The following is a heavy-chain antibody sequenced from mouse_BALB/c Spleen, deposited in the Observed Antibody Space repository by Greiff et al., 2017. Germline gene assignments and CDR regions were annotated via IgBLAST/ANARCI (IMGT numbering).Heavy chain of an antibody. D-gene: IGHD2-2*01. J-gene: IGHJ2*01. Sequence: QVQLQQPGAELVKPGASVKLSCKASGYTFTSYWMHWVKQRPGQGLEWIGEIDPSDSYTNYNQKFKGKATLTVDKSSSTAYMQLSSLTSEDSAVYYCALWLRLSHDWGQGTTLTVSS. CDR1: GYTFTSYW. CDR2: IDPSDSYT. CDR3: ALWLRLSHD. V-gene: IGHV1-69*02.